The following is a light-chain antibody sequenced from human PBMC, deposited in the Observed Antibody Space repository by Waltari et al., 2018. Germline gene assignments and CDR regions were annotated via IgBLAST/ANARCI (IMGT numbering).Light chain of an antibody. CDR2: GNT. Sequence: SVLTQPHSVSGSPGQRVTISPTGSSSNFGAAEDAQWYQHLPRTAPKLLIYGNTNRPSGVPDRFSGSKSGTSASLAITGLQSEDEADYYCQSYDSSLSGSAFGGGTKLTVL. V-gene: IGLV1-40*01. CDR1: SSNFGAAED. CDR3: QSYDSSLSGSA. J-gene: IGLJ2*01.